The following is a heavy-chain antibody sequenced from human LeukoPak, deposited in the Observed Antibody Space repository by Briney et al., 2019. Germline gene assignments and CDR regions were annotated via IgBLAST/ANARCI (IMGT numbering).Heavy chain of an antibody. CDR2: INWNGGST. CDR1: GYTFSTYT. J-gene: IGHJ4*02. D-gene: IGHD3-22*01. Sequence: GGSLRLSCAGSGYTFSTYTMNWVRQAPGKGLEWVSGINWNGGSTGYADSVKGRFTISRDNAKNSLYLQMNSLRAEDTALYYCARGGYYYDSSGYYYGGVRYFDYWGQGTLVTVSS. V-gene: IGHV3-20*04. CDR3: ARGGYYYDSSGYYYGGVRYFDY.